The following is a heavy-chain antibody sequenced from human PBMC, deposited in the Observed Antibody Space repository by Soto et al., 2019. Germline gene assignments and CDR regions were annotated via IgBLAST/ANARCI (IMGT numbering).Heavy chain of an antibody. J-gene: IGHJ6*02. CDR2: IYHSGST. D-gene: IGHD3-3*01. Sequence: NLSLTCALSGGSISSGGYSWSWIRQPPGTGLERIGYIYHSGSTYYNPSLKSRVTISVDRSKNQFSLKLSSVTAADTAVYYCARGPPDYDFWSGYLSPRYGMDVWGQGTTVTVSS. CDR1: GGSISSGGYS. V-gene: IGHV4-30-2*01. CDR3: ARGPPDYDFWSGYLSPRYGMDV.